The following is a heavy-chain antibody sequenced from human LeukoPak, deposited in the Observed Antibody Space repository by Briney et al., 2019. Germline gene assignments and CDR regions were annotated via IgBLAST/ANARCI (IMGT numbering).Heavy chain of an antibody. CDR2: THHSGST. D-gene: IGHD3-3*01. V-gene: IGHV4-34*01. CDR3: ARGRITIFGVVHDY. Sequence: SETLSLTCAVYGGSFSGYYWSWIRQPPGKGLEWIGYTHHSGSTYYNPSLKSRVTISVDRSKNQFSLQLSSVTAVDTAVYYCARGRITIFGVVHDYWGQGTLVTVSS. J-gene: IGHJ4*02. CDR1: GGSFSGYY.